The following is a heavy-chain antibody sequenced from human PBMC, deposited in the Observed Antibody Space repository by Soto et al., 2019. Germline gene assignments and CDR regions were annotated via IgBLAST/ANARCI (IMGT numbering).Heavy chain of an antibody. J-gene: IGHJ6*02. V-gene: IGHV1-2*02. CDR2: INPNSGGT. Sequence: GASVKVSCKASGYIFTGYHMHWVRQAPGQGLEWMGWINPNSGGTKYAQKFQGRVTMTRDTSISTAYMELSSLRSDDTAVYYCARDYLRSYHDGMDVWGQGTKVTVSS. CDR3: ARDYLRSYHDGMDV. D-gene: IGHD4-17*01. CDR1: GYIFTGYH.